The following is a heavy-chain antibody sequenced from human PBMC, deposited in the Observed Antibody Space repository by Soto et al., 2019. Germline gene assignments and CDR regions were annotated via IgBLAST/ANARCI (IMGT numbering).Heavy chain of an antibody. CDR1: GYSISRGGYY. CDR2: IHYSGKT. J-gene: IGHJ4*02. CDR3: AREYGYGWYYFDY. V-gene: IGHV4-31*03. D-gene: IGHD6-19*01. Sequence: QVQLQESGPGLVKPSQTLSLTCSVSGYSISRGGYYWSWIRQHPGKGLEWIGYIHYSGKTDYNPSLKSRVTISVDTSKNQFSLKLSSVTAADTAVYYCAREYGYGWYYFDYWGQGTLVTVSS.